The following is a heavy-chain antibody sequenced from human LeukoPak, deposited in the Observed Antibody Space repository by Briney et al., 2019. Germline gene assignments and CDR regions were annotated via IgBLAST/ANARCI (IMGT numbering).Heavy chain of an antibody. Sequence: PGGSLRLSCAASGFTFDDYTMHWVRQAPGKGLEWVSLISWDGGSTYYADSVKGRFTISRDNSKNSLYLQMNSLRIEDTALYYCAKGIVVVAATPWDYMDVWGKGTTVTVSS. CDR2: ISWDGGST. D-gene: IGHD2-15*01. J-gene: IGHJ6*03. CDR3: AKGIVVVAATPWDYMDV. V-gene: IGHV3-43*01. CDR1: GFTFDDYT.